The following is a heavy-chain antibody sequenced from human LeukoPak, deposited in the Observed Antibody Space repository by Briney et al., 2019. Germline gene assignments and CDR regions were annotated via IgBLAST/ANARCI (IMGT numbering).Heavy chain of an antibody. V-gene: IGHV4-38-2*01. J-gene: IGHJ5*02. CDR2: IYHSGST. Sequence: PSETLSLTCAVSGYSISSGYYWGWIRQPPGKGLEWIGSIYHSGSTYYNPSLKSRVTISVDTSKNQFSLKLSSVTAADTAVYYCARYIVGASPSWFDPWGQGTLVTVSS. CDR1: GYSISSGYY. D-gene: IGHD1-26*01. CDR3: ARYIVGASPSWFDP.